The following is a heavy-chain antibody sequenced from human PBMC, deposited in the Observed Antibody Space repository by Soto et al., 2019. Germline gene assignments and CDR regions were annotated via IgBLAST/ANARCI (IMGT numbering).Heavy chain of an antibody. Sequence: QVQLVQSGAEVQKPGSSVKVSCKAPGGTFSSYAISWVRQAPGQGLEWMGGIIPIFGTAKYAQKFQGRVTITADESTSTGYMELSSLRSEDTAVYYCARSQRGSSSLDIYYYYYYGMDAWGQGTTVTVSS. D-gene: IGHD2-15*01. CDR1: GGTFSSYA. CDR2: IIPIFGTA. V-gene: IGHV1-69*01. CDR3: ARSQRGSSSLDIYYYYYYGMDA. J-gene: IGHJ6*02.